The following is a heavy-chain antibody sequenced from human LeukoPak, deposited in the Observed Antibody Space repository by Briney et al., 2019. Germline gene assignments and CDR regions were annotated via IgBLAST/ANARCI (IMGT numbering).Heavy chain of an antibody. CDR1: GGSISSGDYY. V-gene: IGHV4-31*03. CDR2: IYYSGST. D-gene: IGHD3-22*01. CDR3: ARETLYYDSSGYIDY. Sequence: SETLSLTCTVSGGSISSGDYYWSWIRQHPGKGLEWIGYIYYSGSTYYNPSLKSRVTISVDTSKNQFSLKLSSVTAADTAVYYCARETLYYDSSGYIDYWGQGTLVTVSS. J-gene: IGHJ4*02.